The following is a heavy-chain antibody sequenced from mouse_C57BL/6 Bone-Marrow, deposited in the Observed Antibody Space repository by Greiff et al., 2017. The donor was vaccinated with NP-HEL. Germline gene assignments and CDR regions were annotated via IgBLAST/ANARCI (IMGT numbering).Heavy chain of an antibody. V-gene: IGHV1-9*01. CDR1: GYTFTGYW. Sequence: VQLQQSGAELMKPGASAKLSCKATGYTFTGYWIEWVKQRPGHGLEWIGEILPGSGSTNYNEKFKGKATFTADTSSNTAYMQLSSLTTEDSAIYYCARGSYGNYRYFDVWGTGTTVTVSS. J-gene: IGHJ1*03. D-gene: IGHD2-1*01. CDR2: ILPGSGST. CDR3: ARGSYGNYRYFDV.